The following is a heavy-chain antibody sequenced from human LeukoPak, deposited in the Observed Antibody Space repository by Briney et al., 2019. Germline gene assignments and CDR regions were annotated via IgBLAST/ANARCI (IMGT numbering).Heavy chain of an antibody. J-gene: IGHJ4*02. V-gene: IGHV3-53*01. CDR3: AREAYSHDTTGRFDL. CDR2: IYSSERT. D-gene: IGHD1-1*01. Sequence: GGSLRLSCAASGFTVRRNYVSWVRQAPGKGLEWVSVIYSSERTYYAESVQGRFTVFRDDSENAIYLQMDSLRAEDTAVYYCAREAYSHDTTGRFDLWGQGTLVTVSS. CDR1: GFTVRRNY.